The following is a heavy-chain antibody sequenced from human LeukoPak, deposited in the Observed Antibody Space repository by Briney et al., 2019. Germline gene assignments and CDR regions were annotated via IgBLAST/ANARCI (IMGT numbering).Heavy chain of an antibody. J-gene: IGHJ5*02. Sequence: PSETLSLTCTVSGGSISSYYWSWIRQPPGKGLEWIGYIYYSGSTNYNPSLKSRVTISVDTSENQFSLELSSVTAADTAVYYCAGLDIVVVPAAIGFDPWGQGTLVTVSS. CDR3: AGLDIVVVPAAIGFDP. CDR1: GGSISSYY. V-gene: IGHV4-59*01. D-gene: IGHD2-2*02. CDR2: IYYSGST.